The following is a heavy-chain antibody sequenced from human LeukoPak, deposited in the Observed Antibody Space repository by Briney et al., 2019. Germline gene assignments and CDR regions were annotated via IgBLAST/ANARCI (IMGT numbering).Heavy chain of an antibody. V-gene: IGHV1-2*02. CDR2: TNPTSGDT. CDR1: GYTFTSYY. D-gene: IGHD3-22*01. CDR3: ARGVVYYRLDF. Sequence: GASVKVSCKASGYTFTSYYIHWVRQAPGQGLEWMGWTNPTSGDTNYAQRFQGRVTMTRDTSTSTAYMELSGLRSDDTAIYYCARGVVYYRLDFWGQGALVAVSS. J-gene: IGHJ4*02.